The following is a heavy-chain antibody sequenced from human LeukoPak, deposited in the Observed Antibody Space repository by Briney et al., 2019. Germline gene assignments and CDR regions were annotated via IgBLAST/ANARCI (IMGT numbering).Heavy chain of an antibody. CDR3: ARTPPRIVGATAYFDY. Sequence: GASVKVSCKTSGYTFTSYGVSWVRQAPGQGLEWMGWISTYNGHTSYAQSLQGRVTMTTDTSTGTAYMELRSLGSDDTAVYYCARTPPRIVGATAYFDYWGQGILVTVSS. J-gene: IGHJ4*02. CDR2: ISTYNGHT. D-gene: IGHD1-26*01. V-gene: IGHV1-18*01. CDR1: GYTFTSYG.